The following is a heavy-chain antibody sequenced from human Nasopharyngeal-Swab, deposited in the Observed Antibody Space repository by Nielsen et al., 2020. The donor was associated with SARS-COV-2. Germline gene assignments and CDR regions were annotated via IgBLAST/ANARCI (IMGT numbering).Heavy chain of an antibody. Sequence: GSLRLSCTVSGDSVSSYYWGWIRQPPGKGLDWVGSFYYIGSIYYNPSLKSRVTISVDTSKNQVSLRVTSVTTADTAVYYCARGSDHSNNWFDPRGQGTLVTVSS. D-gene: IGHD6-13*01. CDR1: GDSVSSYY. CDR3: ARGSDHSNNWFDP. J-gene: IGHJ5*02. CDR2: FYYIGSI. V-gene: IGHV4-59*02.